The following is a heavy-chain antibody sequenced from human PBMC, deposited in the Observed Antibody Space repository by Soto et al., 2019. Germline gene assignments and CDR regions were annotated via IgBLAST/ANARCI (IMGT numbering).Heavy chain of an antibody. CDR1: GYTFTSYA. J-gene: IGHJ4*02. Sequence: ASVKLSCKASGYTFTSYAMHWVRQAPGQRLEWMGWINAGNGNTKYSQKFQGRVTITRDTSASTAYMELSSLRSEDTAVYYCARVIGGWYYFDYWGQGTLVTVSS. CDR3: ARVIGGWYYFDY. D-gene: IGHD6-19*01. V-gene: IGHV1-3*01. CDR2: INAGNGNT.